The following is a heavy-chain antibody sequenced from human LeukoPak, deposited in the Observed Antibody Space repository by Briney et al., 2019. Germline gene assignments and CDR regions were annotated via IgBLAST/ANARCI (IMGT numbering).Heavy chain of an antibody. Sequence: GGSLRLSCAASGFTFSNYAMSWVRQAPGKGLEWVSAISGSGGSTYYADSVKGRFTISRDNSKNTLYLQMNSLRAEDTAVYYCAIKPRYCSSTSCPHYDFWSGRGVHWGQGTLVTVSS. D-gene: IGHD2-2*01. CDR2: ISGSGGST. V-gene: IGHV3-23*01. CDR1: GFTFSNYA. J-gene: IGHJ4*02. CDR3: AIKPRYCSSTSCPHYDFWSGRGVH.